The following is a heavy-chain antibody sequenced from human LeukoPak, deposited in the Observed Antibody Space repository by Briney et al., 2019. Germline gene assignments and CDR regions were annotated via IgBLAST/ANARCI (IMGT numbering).Heavy chain of an antibody. J-gene: IGHJ4*02. CDR2: IYYSGST. D-gene: IGHD1-20*01. Sequence: SETLSLTCTVSGGAISSYYWSWIRQPPGKGPEWIGYIYYSGSTNYNPSLKSRVTISVDTSKNQFSLKLSSVTAADTAVYYCARIVITGRYYLDFWGQGTLVTVSS. CDR1: GGAISSYY. V-gene: IGHV4-59*01. CDR3: ARIVITGRYYLDF.